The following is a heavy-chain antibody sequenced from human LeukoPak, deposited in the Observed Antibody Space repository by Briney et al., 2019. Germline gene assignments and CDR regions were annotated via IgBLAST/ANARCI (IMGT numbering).Heavy chain of an antibody. CDR3: ARAGRDGYKIGSFDY. CDR2: INSDGSST. V-gene: IGHV3-74*01. Sequence: GGSLRLSCAASGFTFSSYWMRWVRHAPGKGLVWVSRINSDGSSTSYADSVKGRFTISRDNAKHTLYLQMNSLRAEDTAVYYCARAGRDGYKIGSFDYWGQGTLVTVSS. D-gene: IGHD5-24*01. J-gene: IGHJ4*02. CDR1: GFTFSSYW.